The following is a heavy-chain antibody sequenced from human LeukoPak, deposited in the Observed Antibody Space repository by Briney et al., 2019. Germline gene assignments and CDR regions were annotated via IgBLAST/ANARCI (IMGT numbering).Heavy chain of an antibody. V-gene: IGHV1-8*01. CDR1: GYTFTSYD. CDR3: ARGRTAMVRFVY. CDR2: MNPNSGNT. Sequence: ASVKVSCKASGYTFTSYDINWVRQATGQGLEWMGWMNPNSGNTGYAQKFQGRVTMTRNTSISTAYMELSSLRSEDTAVYYCARGRTAMVRFVYWGQGTLVTVSS. D-gene: IGHD5-18*01. J-gene: IGHJ4*02.